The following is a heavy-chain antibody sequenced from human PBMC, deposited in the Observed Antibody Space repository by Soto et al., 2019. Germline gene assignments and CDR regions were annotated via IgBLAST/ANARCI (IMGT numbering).Heavy chain of an antibody. V-gene: IGHV4-59*02. Sequence: PSETLSLTCTVSGGSVSSYYWGWIRQPPGKGLEWVANIYYSGSTNYNPSLKSRVTLSVDTSKNQFSLKLSSVTAADTAVYYCARSRGGYFYYRAQGTLVTVSS. CDR3: ARSRGGYFYY. CDR1: GGSVSSYY. CDR2: IYYSGST. D-gene: IGHD3-22*01. J-gene: IGHJ4*02.